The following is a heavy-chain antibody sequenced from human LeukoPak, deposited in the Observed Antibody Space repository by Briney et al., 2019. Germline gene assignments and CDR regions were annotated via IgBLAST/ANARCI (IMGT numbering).Heavy chain of an antibody. CDR1: GFAFSSDA. CDR2: IDISGDRT. D-gene: IGHD4/OR15-4a*01. CDR3: AKDVSNFIGATDA. Sequence: GGSLRLSCAASGFAFSSDAMTWVRQTPGKGLEWVSTIDISGDRTNYADSVKGRFTISRDNSKNTLYLQVNSLRVEDTAVYYCAKDVSNFIGATDAWGQGTMVTVSS. J-gene: IGHJ3*01. V-gene: IGHV3-23*01.